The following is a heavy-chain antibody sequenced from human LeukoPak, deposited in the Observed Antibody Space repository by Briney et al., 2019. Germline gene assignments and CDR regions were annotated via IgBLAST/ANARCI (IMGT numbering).Heavy chain of an antibody. J-gene: IGHJ6*03. CDR2: INLSGGST. V-gene: IGHV1-46*01. CDR1: GYTFTSYS. Sequence: ASVTVSCKASGYTFTSYSMHWVRQAPGQGLEWMGIINLSGGSTSYAQKFQGRVTMTRDMSTSTVYMELSSLRSEDTAVYYCARDGKYDFWSGYYTGKEYYYYMDVWGKGTTVTVSS. D-gene: IGHD3-3*01. CDR3: ARDGKYDFWSGYYTGKEYYYYMDV.